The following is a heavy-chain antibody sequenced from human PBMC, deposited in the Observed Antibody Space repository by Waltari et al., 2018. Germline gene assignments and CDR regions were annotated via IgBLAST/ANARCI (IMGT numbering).Heavy chain of an antibody. CDR2: IYSGGNT. CDR1: GFTVSCTY. Sequence: EVQLVESGGGLIQPGGCLRLSCAASGFTVSCTYMSWVRQAPGKGLEWVSVIYSGGNTYYADSVKGRFTISRDNSKNTLYLQMNSLRADDTAVYYCARDPGGRYYFDYWGQGSLVTVSS. D-gene: IGHD1-26*01. J-gene: IGHJ4*02. V-gene: IGHV3-53*01. CDR3: ARDPGGRYYFDY.